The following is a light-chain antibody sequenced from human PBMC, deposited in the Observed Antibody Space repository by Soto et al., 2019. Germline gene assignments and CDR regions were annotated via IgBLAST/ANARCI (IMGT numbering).Light chain of an antibody. J-gene: IGLJ1*01. CDR2: EVS. CDR1: SGDVGGYNY. V-gene: IGLV2-8*01. CDR3: SSFKGTNSFV. Sequence: QSALTQPPSASASPGQSVTISCTGTSGDVGGYNYVSWYQQHPGKAPRLIIYEVSQRPSGVPDRFSGSKSGNTASLTVSGLQDEDEANYYCSSFKGTNSFVFGTGTKVTVL.